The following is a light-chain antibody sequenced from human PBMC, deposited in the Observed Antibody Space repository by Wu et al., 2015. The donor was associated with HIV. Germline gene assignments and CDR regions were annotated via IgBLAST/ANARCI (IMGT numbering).Light chain of an antibody. CDR2: GAS. CDR3: QQYNDWPRT. J-gene: IGKJ1*01. Sequence: EIVLTQSPATLSVSPGERATFSCRASLSVSSNLAWYQQKRGQTPRLLIYGASTRATDIPARFSGSGSGTEFTLSISSLQSEDFAVYYCQQYNDWPRTF. CDR1: LSVSSN. V-gene: IGKV3-15*01.